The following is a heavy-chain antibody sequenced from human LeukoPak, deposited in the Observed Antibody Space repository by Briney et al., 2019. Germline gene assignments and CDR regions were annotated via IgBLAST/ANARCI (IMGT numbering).Heavy chain of an antibody. CDR2: ISSSGSTI. Sequence: PGGSLRLSCAASGFSFSSYEMNWVRQAPGKGLEWVSYISSSGSTIYYADSVKGRFTISRDNAKNSLYLQMNSLRAEDTAVYYCARISSLAVGGINWGQGTLVTVSS. D-gene: IGHD6-19*01. J-gene: IGHJ4*02. CDR3: ARISSLAVGGIN. V-gene: IGHV3-48*03. CDR1: GFSFSSYE.